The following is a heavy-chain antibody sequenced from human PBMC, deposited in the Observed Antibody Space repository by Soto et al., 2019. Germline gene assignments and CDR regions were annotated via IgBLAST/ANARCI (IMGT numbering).Heavy chain of an antibody. J-gene: IGHJ6*02. Sequence: SETLSLTCTVSGGSIENSYRNWIRQPAGKGLEWSGRMFSSGATSCSPSLKSRVTMSLDTSKRQFSLKLSSVSAADTAVYYCARVPQRGPNLSSGTLDVWGQGSTVTVSS. D-gene: IGHD3-10*01. CDR1: GGSIENSY. CDR3: ARVPQRGPNLSSGTLDV. V-gene: IGHV4-4*07. CDR2: MFSSGAT.